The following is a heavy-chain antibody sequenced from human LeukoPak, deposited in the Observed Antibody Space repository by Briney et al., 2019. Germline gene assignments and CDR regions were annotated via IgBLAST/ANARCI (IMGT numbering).Heavy chain of an antibody. J-gene: IGHJ4*02. CDR2: IIPIFGTA. V-gene: IGHV1-69*05. CDR1: VGTFTIYA. D-gene: IGHD3-22*01. CDR3: GITYYYDSSGYYPFDY. Sequence: SVTLSFTASVGTFTIYAISWGRQAPGQGNGWMWGIIPIFGTATYSQTFQGRVTITTDESTSTAFMQLRSLRPAATTVFYCGITYYYDSSGYYPFDYWGQGTLVTVSS.